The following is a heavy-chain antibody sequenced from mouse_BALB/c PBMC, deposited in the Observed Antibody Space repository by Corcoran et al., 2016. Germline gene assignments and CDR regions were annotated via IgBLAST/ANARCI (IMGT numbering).Heavy chain of an antibody. CDR1: GFNIKDYY. V-gene: IGHV14-1*02. Sequence: EVQLQQSGAELVKPGASVKLSCTASGFNIKDYYMHWVKQRPEQGLEWIGWIDPENGNTIYDPKFQGKASITADTSSNTAYLQLSSLTSEDTAVYYCAYGNYYFDYWGQGTTLTVSS. CDR3: AYGNYYFDY. CDR2: IDPENGNT. J-gene: IGHJ2*01. D-gene: IGHD2-1*01.